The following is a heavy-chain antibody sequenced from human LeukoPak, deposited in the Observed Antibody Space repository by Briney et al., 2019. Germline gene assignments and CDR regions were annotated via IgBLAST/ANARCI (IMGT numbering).Heavy chain of an antibody. D-gene: IGHD3-22*01. CDR2: INHSGST. CDR1: GGSFSGYY. J-gene: IGHJ4*02. CDR3: ARGYYYDSSGYLGY. V-gene: IGHV4-34*01. Sequence: SETLSLTCAVYGGSFSGYYWSWIRQPPGKGLEWIGEINHSGSTNCNPSLKSRVTISVDTSKNQFSLKLSSVTAADTAVYYCARGYYYDSSGYLGYWGQGTLVTVSS.